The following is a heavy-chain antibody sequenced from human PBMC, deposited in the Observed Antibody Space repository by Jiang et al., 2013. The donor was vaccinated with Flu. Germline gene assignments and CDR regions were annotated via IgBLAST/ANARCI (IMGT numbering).Heavy chain of an antibody. Sequence: KPTQTLTLTCTFSGFSLSTSGMCVSWIRQPPGKALEWLARIDWDDDKYYSTSLKTRLTISKDTSKNQVVLTMTNMDPVDTATYYCARMSLSGSTRNWFDPWGQGTLVTVSS. D-gene: IGHD1-14*01. CDR1: GFSLSTSGMC. V-gene: IGHV2-70*11. J-gene: IGHJ5*02. CDR3: ARMSLSGSTRNWFDP. CDR2: IDWDDDK.